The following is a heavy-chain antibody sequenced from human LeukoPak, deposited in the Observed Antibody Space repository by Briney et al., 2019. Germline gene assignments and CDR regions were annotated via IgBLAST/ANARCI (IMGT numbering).Heavy chain of an antibody. CDR1: GFTFSKYW. CDR2: TNTDGTVT. D-gene: IGHD6-19*01. J-gene: IGHJ4*02. Sequence: PGGSLRLSCAASGFTFSKYWMLWVRQAPGKGLESVSRTNTDGTVTTYADSVKGRFTVSRDNADNTMFLQMNSVRGEDTAVYYCATKQWLAPPPDSWGQGTPVTVSS. V-gene: IGHV3-74*01. CDR3: ATKQWLAPPPDS.